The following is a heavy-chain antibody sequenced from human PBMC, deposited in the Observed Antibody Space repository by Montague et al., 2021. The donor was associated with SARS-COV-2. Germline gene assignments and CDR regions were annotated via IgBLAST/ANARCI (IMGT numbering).Heavy chain of an antibody. CDR2: INYGGST. CDR1: GGSFSDYR. V-gene: IGHV4-34*01. CDR3: ARGAPGY. D-gene: IGHD1-1*01. J-gene: IGHJ4*02. Sequence: SETLSLTCAVYGGSFSDYRWTWIRQSPGGGLEWIGQINYGGSTXYNPSLRSRVTISIDTSMNQFSLKLTSVTAADTAVYYCARGAPGYWGQGTLVTVSS.